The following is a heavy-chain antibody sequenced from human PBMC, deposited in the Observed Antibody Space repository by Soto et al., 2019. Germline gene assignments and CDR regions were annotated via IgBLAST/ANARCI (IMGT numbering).Heavy chain of an antibody. CDR3: GRSTYFSDRSGYTRCVHY. D-gene: IGHD3-22*01. CDR2: SRDKASGYST. J-gene: IGHJ4*02. CDR1: GFTLSDHY. Sequence: EVQLVESGGGLVQPGGSLRLSCAGSGFTLSDHYIDWVRQAPGKGLEWVCRSRDKASGYSTAYAASVKGRFTTSRDESKNSVHLQMNSLIAEDPAVYYCGRSTYFSDRSGYTRCVHYWGQGTLVTVSS. V-gene: IGHV3-72*01.